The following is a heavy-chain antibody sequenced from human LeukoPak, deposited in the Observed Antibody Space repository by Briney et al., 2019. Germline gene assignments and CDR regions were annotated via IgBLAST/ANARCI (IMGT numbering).Heavy chain of an antibody. CDR2: ISGSGGST. D-gene: IGHD4-23*01. CDR3: AKDTTVVTPFDY. Sequence: PGGSLRLSCAASGFTFSSYAMSWVRQAPGKGLEWVSAISGSGGSTYYADSVKGRYTISRDNSKNTLYLQMTSLRAEDTAVYYCAKDTTVVTPFDYWGQGTLVTVSS. CDR1: GFTFSSYA. J-gene: IGHJ4*02. V-gene: IGHV3-23*01.